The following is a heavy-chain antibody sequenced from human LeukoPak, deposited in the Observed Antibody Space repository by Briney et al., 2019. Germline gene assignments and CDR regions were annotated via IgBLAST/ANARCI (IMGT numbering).Heavy chain of an antibody. Sequence: ASVTVSCKASGGTFSSYAISWVRQAPGQGLEWMGGIIPIFGTANYAQKFQGRVTITADESTSTAYMELSSLRSEDTAVYYCATEREHVLGFDPWGQGTLVTVSS. CDR2: IIPIFGTA. J-gene: IGHJ5*02. CDR1: GGTFSSYA. V-gene: IGHV1-69*13. CDR3: ATEREHVLGFDP. D-gene: IGHD1-26*01.